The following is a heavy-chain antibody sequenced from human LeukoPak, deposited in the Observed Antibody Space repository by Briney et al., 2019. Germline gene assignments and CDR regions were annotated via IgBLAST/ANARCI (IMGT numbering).Heavy chain of an antibody. Sequence: SETLSLTCAVYGGSFSGYYWSWIRQPPGKGLEWIGEINHSGSTNYNPSLKSRVTISVDTSKNQFSLKLSSVTAADTAVYHCARRVVPAAMRRAFDIWGQGTMVTVSS. D-gene: IGHD2-2*01. J-gene: IGHJ3*02. CDR2: INHSGST. CDR3: ARRVVPAAMRRAFDI. V-gene: IGHV4-34*01. CDR1: GGSFSGYY.